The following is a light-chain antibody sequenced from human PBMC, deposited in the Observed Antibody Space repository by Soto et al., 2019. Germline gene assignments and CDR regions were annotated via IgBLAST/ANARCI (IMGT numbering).Light chain of an antibody. V-gene: IGKV1-33*01. CDR1: QDIRKY. CDR2: GAS. CDR3: QQYANVPYT. J-gene: IGKJ2*01. Sequence: DIQMTQSPSSLSASVGDRVTITCQASQDIRKYLSWYQQEPGKAPKLLIYGASNLEPGVPSRFSGGGSGTDFFCTIISLRPEDIATYYCQQYANVPYTFGRGTKLEIK.